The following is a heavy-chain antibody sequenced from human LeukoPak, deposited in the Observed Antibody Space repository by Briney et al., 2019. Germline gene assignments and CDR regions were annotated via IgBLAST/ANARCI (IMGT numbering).Heavy chain of an antibody. CDR3: AKDFTIFGVVIPGDV. Sequence: GGSLRLSCAASGFTFSSYGMHWVRQAPGKGLEWVAVISYDGSNKYCADSVKGRFTISRDNSKNTLYLQMNSLRAEDTAVYYCAKDFTIFGVVIPGDVWGQGTTVTVSS. J-gene: IGHJ6*02. CDR2: ISYDGSNK. V-gene: IGHV3-30*18. D-gene: IGHD3-3*01. CDR1: GFTFSSYG.